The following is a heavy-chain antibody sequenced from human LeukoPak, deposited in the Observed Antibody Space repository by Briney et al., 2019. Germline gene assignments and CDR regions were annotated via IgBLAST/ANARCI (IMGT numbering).Heavy chain of an antibody. CDR3: ARDRSDFSDYSSSPKNYYYYYYMDV. CDR2: ISSSSSYI. D-gene: IGHD6-13*01. J-gene: IGHJ6*03. CDR1: GFTFSSYS. V-gene: IGHV3-21*04. Sequence: PGGSLRLSCAASGFTFSSYSMNWVRQAPGKGLEWVSSISSSSSYIYYADSVKGRFTISRDNAKNSLYLHMNSLRAEDTALYYCARDRSDFSDYSSSPKNYYYYYYMDVWGKGTTVTISS.